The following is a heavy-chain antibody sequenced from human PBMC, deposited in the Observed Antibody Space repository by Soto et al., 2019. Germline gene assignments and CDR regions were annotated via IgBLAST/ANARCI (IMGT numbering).Heavy chain of an antibody. CDR3: AREGSDYYDSSGYSNWFDP. Sequence: GASVKVSCKASGGTFSSYAISWVRQAPGQGLEWMGGIIPIFGTANYAQKFQGRVTITADESTSTAYMELSSLRSEDTAVYYCAREGSDYYDSSGYSNWFDPWGQGTMVTVYS. CDR1: GGTFSSYA. J-gene: IGHJ5*02. CDR2: IIPIFGTA. D-gene: IGHD3-22*01. V-gene: IGHV1-69*13.